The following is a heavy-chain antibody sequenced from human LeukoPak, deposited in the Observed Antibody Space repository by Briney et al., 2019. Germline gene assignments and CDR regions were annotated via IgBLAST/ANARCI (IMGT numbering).Heavy chain of an antibody. CDR3: AKEGAYPIITYDS. D-gene: IGHD3-10*01. CDR2: IKRDGNEK. V-gene: IGHV3-7*01. J-gene: IGHJ5*01. Sequence: PGGSLRLSCAASGFTFSSYWMNWVRQAPGKGLEGGAHIKRDGNEKNYVDSVKGRFSISRDNAKNSLYLQMDSLRAEDTAVYYCAKEGAYPIITYDSWGQGALVTVSS. CDR1: GFTFSSYW.